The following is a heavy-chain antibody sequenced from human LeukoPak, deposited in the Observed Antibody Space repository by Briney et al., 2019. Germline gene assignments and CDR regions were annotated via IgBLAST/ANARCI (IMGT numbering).Heavy chain of an antibody. CDR3: AKARGYSSSSSFDF. CDR1: GFTFSSYA. J-gene: IGHJ4*02. V-gene: IGHV3-23*01. CDR2: IRDSGGST. D-gene: IGHD6-13*01. Sequence: GGSLRLSCAASGFTFSSYAMNWVRQAPGKGLEWVSGIRDSGGSTYYADSVKGRFTISRDNSKNTVDLQMNSLRAEDTALYYCAKARGYSSSSSFDFWGQGTLVTVPS.